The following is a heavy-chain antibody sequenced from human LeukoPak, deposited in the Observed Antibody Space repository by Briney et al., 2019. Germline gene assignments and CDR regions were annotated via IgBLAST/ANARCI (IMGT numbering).Heavy chain of an antibody. V-gene: IGHV4-59*01. Sequence: SETLSLTCTVSGGSISSYYWSWIRQPPGKGLEWIGYIYYSGSTNYNPSLKSRVTISVDTSKNQFSLKLSSVTAADTAVYYCAREGLLSNLYYYYMDVWGKGPTVTVSS. CDR2: IYYSGST. J-gene: IGHJ6*03. D-gene: IGHD4-11*01. CDR3: AREGLLSNLYYYYMDV. CDR1: GGSISSYY.